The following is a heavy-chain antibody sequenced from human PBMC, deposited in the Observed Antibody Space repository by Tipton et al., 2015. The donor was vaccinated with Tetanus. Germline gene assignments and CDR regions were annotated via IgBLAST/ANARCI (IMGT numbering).Heavy chain of an antibody. V-gene: IGHV4-34*01. CDR1: GGSFSGYY. J-gene: IGHJ5*02. CDR2: INHSGST. D-gene: IGHD3-22*01. CDR3: ARALPKRYYYDSSGYYRRNWFDP. Sequence: TLSLTCAVYGGSFSGYYWSWIRQPPGKGLEWIGEINHSGSTNYNPSLKSRVTISVDTSKNQFSLKLSSVTAADTAVYYCARALPKRYYYDSSGYYRRNWFDPWGQGTLVTVSS.